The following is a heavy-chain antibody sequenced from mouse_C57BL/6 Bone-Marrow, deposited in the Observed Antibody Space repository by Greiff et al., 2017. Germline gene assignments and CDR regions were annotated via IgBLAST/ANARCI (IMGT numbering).Heavy chain of an antibody. Sequence: EVQLQQSGPELVQPGASVKISCKASGYTFTDYYMNWVKQSHGKSLEWIGDINPNNGGTSYNQKFKGKATLTVDKSSSTAYMELRSLTSEDSAVYYGASRDYGSSYWYFDVWGTGTTVTVSS. J-gene: IGHJ1*03. D-gene: IGHD1-1*01. CDR1: GYTFTDYY. V-gene: IGHV1-26*01. CDR3: ASRDYGSSYWYFDV. CDR2: INPNNGGT.